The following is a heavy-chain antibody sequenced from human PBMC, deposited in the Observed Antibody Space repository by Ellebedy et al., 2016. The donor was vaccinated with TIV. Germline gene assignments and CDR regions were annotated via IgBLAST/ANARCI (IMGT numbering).Heavy chain of an antibody. Sequence: PGGSLRLSCSASGFTFSSYAMHWVRQAPGKGLEYVSAISSKGGGTHYADSVKGRFTISRDNSKNTLYLQMSSLRAEDTAVYYCVKGAWAYSTGWYYFDQWGQGTLVTVSS. CDR1: GFTFSSYA. V-gene: IGHV3-64D*06. D-gene: IGHD6-19*01. CDR2: ISSKGGGT. CDR3: VKGAWAYSTGWYYFDQ. J-gene: IGHJ4*02.